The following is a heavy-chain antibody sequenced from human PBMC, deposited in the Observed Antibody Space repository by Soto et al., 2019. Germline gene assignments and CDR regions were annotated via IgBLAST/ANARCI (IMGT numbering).Heavy chain of an antibody. Sequence: GGSLRLSCAASGFTFSSYEMNWVRQAPGKGLEWVSYISSSGSTIYYADSVKGRFTISXXXXXXSXYXQXXXLRAEDTAVYYCASAVAGTGYWGQGTLDTVSS. CDR3: ASAVAGTGY. CDR1: GFTFSSYE. J-gene: IGHJ4*02. CDR2: ISSSGSTI. D-gene: IGHD6-19*01. V-gene: IGHV3-48*03.